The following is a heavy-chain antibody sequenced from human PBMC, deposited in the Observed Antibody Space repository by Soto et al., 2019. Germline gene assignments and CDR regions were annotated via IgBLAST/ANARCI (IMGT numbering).Heavy chain of an antibody. V-gene: IGHV1-18*01. CDR1: GYTFTSYG. CDR2: ISAYNGNT. CDR3: ARVHLINWNYPNRLFDY. D-gene: IGHD1-7*01. J-gene: IGHJ4*02. Sequence: ASVKVSCKASGYTFTSYGISWVRQAPGQGLEWMGWISAYNGNTNYAQKLQGGVTITTDSSTSTVYMELRSLRSDDTAVYYCARVHLINWNYPNRLFDYWGQGTLVTVSS.